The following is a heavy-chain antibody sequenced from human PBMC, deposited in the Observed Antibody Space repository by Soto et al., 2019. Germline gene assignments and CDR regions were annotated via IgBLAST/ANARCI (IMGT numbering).Heavy chain of an antibody. CDR2: ISGSGGST. V-gene: IGHV3-23*01. J-gene: IGHJ5*02. CDR1: GFTFNIYA. D-gene: IGHD3-22*01. CDR3: ARERTSGYSTIYNWPDP. Sequence: EVQLLESGGGLVQPGGSLRLSCAASGFTFNIYAMRWVRQAPGKGLEWVSAISGSGGSTHYADSVKGRFTISRDNSKNTLYLQMNSLSAEDTAIYYCARERTSGYSTIYNWPDPWGLGTLVTVSS.